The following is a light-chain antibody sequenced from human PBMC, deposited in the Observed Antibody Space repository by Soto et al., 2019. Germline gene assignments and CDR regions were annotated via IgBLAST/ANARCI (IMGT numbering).Light chain of an antibody. V-gene: IGLV2-14*01. Sequence: QSVLTQPAFVSGSPGQSITISCTGTSSDISIYNYVSWYQQHPGKAPKLIIYEVSNRPSGISNRFSGAKSGNTASLTISGLQVEDEADYYCCSYTSSTNYVFGAGTKVTVL. CDR2: EVS. J-gene: IGLJ1*01. CDR1: SSDISIYNY. CDR3: CSYTSSTNYV.